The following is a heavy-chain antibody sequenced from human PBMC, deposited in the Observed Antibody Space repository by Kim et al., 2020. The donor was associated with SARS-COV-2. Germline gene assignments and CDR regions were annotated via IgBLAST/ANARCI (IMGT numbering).Heavy chain of an antibody. CDR1: GGSISSGGYY. D-gene: IGHD3-3*01. V-gene: IGHV4-31*03. J-gene: IGHJ4*02. CDR3: ARVKRITSFGVVKWFDY. CDR2: IYYSGSS. Sequence: SETLSLTCTVSGGSISSGGYYWSWIRQHPGKGLVWIGYIYYSGSSYYNSSLKSRVTISVDTSKNQFSLKLSSVTAADTAVYYCARVKRITSFGVVKWFDYWGQGTLVTVSS.